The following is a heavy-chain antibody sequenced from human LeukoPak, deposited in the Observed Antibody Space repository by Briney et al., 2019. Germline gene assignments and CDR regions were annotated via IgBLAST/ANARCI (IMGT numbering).Heavy chain of an antibody. Sequence: SETLSLTCTVSGYSISSGYYWGWIRQPPGKGLEWIGSIYHSGSTYYNPSLKSRVTISVDTSKNQFSLKLSSVTAADTAVYYCARVGRDGYNSEYCYYYYMDVWGKGTTVTVSS. CDR1: GYSISSGYY. V-gene: IGHV4-38-2*02. CDR2: IYHSGST. D-gene: IGHD5-24*01. J-gene: IGHJ6*03. CDR3: ARVGRDGYNSEYCYYYYMDV.